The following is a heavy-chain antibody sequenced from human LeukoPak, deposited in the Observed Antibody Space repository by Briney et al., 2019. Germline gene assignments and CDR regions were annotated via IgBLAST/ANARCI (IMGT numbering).Heavy chain of an antibody. V-gene: IGHV3-23*01. CDR2: ISGSGGST. J-gene: IGHJ4*02. CDR3: AKGPARVATYAFDY. CDR1: GFTFSSYA. D-gene: IGHD5-12*01. Sequence: GGSLRLSCAASGFTFSSYAMSWVRQAPGEGLEWVSAISGSGGSTYYADSVKGRFTISRDNSKNTLYLQMNSLRAEDTAIYYCAKGPARVATYAFDYWGQGTLVTVSS.